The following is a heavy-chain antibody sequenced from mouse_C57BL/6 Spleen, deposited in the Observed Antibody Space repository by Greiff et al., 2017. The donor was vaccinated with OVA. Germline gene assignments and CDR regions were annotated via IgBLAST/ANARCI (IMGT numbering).Heavy chain of an antibody. CDR3: ARSPYYYGSWYFDV. V-gene: IGHV7-3*01. CDR1: GFTFTDYY. J-gene: IGHJ1*03. CDR2: IRNKANGYTT. D-gene: IGHD1-1*01. Sequence: EVKLVESGGGLVQPGGSLSLSCAASGFTFTDYYMSWVRQPPGKALEWLGFIRNKANGYTTEYSASVKGRFTISRDNSQSILYLQMNALRAEDSATYYGARSPYYYGSWYFDVWGTGTTVTVSS.